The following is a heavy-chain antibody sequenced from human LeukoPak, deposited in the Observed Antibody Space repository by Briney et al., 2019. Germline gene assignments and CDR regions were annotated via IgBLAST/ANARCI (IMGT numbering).Heavy chain of an antibody. CDR1: GFTFSDYY. V-gene: IGHV3-11*01. J-gene: IGHJ3*02. CDR3: ARDDAFDI. CDR2: ISSSGSPI. Sequence: GGSLRLSCAASGFTFSDYYMNWIRQAPGKGLEWVSYISSSGSPIYYADSVKGRFTISRDNAKNSLYLQMNSLRVEDTAVYYCARDDAFDIWGQGTMVTVSS.